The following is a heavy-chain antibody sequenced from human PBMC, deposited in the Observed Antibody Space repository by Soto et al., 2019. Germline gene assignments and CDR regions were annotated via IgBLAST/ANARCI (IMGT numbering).Heavy chain of an antibody. J-gene: IGHJ5*02. CDR3: AKDHGDGYLNLGFDP. D-gene: IGHD5-12*01. CDR2: ISGSGGST. V-gene: IGHV3-23*01. Sequence: GGSLRLSCAASGFTFSSYAMSWVRQAPGKGLEWVSAISGSGGSTYYADSVKGRFTISRDNSKNTLYLQMNSLRAEDTAVYYCAKDHGDGYLNLGFDPWGQGTLVTVSS. CDR1: GFTFSSYA.